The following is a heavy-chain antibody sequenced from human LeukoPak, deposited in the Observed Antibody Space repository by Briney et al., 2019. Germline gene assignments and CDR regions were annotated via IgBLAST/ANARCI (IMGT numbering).Heavy chain of an antibody. D-gene: IGHD3-10*01. CDR1: GGSISNYY. V-gene: IGHV4-59*12. CDR2: IYYTGNT. J-gene: IGHJ5*02. CDR3: ARDRRFRSGTYYWFDP. Sequence: SETLSLTCTVSGGSISNYYWSWIRQSPGKRLEWIGYIYYTGNTNYNPSLESRVIISVDTSKNQFSLKLTSVTAADTAVYYCARDRRFRSGTYYWFDPWGQGVLVTVSS.